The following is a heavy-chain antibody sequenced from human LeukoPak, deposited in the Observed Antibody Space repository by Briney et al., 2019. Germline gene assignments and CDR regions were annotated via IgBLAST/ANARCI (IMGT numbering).Heavy chain of an antibody. Sequence: SETLSLTCSVSGDSISNNYWSWIRQPPGKGLEWIGYIYYSGSTNYNPSLKSRVTISVDTSKNQFSLKLSSVTAADTAVYYCAKKGPSAAHWFDPWGQRTLVIVSS. CDR3: AKKGPSAAHWFDP. D-gene: IGHD6-13*01. J-gene: IGHJ5*02. CDR1: GDSISNNY. V-gene: IGHV4-59*03. CDR2: IYYSGST.